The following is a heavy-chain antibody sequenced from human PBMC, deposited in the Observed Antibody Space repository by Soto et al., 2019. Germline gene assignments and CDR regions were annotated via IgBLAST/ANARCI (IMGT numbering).Heavy chain of an antibody. CDR3: ARGPSGDKVDY. CDR1: GDSISSTRW. CDR2: IYHGGST. D-gene: IGHD7-27*01. Sequence: PSETLSLTCTVSGDSISSTRWWSWVRQSPGKGLEWIGDIYHGGSTNYNPSLKSRVTISADTSETQFSLKLNSVSAADTAVYCCARGPSGDKVDYWGQGIQVTVSS. V-gene: IGHV4-4*01. J-gene: IGHJ4*02.